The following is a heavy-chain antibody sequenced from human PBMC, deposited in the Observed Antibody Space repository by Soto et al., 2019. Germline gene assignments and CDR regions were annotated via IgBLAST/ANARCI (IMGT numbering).Heavy chain of an antibody. CDR2: ISWDDDK. Sequence: QITLKESGPTLVKPTQTLTLTCTLSGLSRKTNGVGVAWIRQPPGKALEWLAVISWDDDKRYSPSLRNRFTITKDTSKNAVLLTVTNVDPVDTGTYYCARRNCSTDDCFHFDYWGQGTTLTVSS. V-gene: IGHV2-5*02. J-gene: IGHJ4*02. CDR1: GLSRKTNGVG. CDR3: ARRNCSTDDCFHFDY. D-gene: IGHD2-2*01.